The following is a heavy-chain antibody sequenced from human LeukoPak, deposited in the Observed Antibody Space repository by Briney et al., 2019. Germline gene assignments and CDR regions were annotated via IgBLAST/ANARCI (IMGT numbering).Heavy chain of an antibody. D-gene: IGHD3-3*01. CDR1: GGSFSGYY. CDR3: ARGGTIFGVVVIPGRFAY. V-gene: IGHV4-34*01. Sequence: SETLSLTCAVYGGSFSGYYWSWIRQPPGKGLEWIGEINHSGSTNYNPSLKSRVTISVDTSKNQFSLKLSSVTAADTAVYYCARGGTIFGVVVIPGRFAYWGQGTLVTVSS. CDR2: INHSGST. J-gene: IGHJ4*02.